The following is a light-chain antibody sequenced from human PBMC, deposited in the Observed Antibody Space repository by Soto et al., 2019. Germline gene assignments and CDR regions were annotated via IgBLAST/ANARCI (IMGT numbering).Light chain of an antibody. CDR2: DVS. CDR1: SSDVGGYNY. CDR3: SSYTSSSTV. J-gene: IGLJ1*01. V-gene: IGLV2-14*01. Sequence: QSALTQPASVSGSPGQSITISCTGTSSDVGGYNYVSWCQQHPGKAPKLMIYDVSNRPSGVSNRFSGSKSGNTASLTISGLQAEDEADYYCSSYTSSSTVFGTGTKLTVL.